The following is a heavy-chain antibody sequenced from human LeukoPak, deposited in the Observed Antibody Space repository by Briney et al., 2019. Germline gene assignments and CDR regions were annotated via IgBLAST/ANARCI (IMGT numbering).Heavy chain of an antibody. CDR2: IYPGDSDT. CDR3: ARRGGAGEMALIGGAFDI. D-gene: IGHD5-24*01. Sequence: GESLKISCKGSGYSFTSYWIGWVRQMPGKGLEWMGIIYPGDSDTRYSPSFQGQVTISADKSISTAYLQWSSLKASDTAMYYCARRGGAGEMALIGGAFDIWGQGTVVTVSS. V-gene: IGHV5-51*01. CDR1: GYSFTSYW. J-gene: IGHJ3*02.